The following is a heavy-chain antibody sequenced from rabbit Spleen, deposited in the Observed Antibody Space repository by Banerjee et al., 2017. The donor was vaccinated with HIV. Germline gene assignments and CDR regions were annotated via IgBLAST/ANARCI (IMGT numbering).Heavy chain of an antibody. CDR3: ARDSGTSFSSYGMDL. V-gene: IGHV1S40*01. D-gene: IGHD8-1*01. Sequence: QSLEESGGDLVKPGASLTLTCTASGVSFISNFYMCWVRQAPGKGLEWIACIDTGSSGFTYFASWAKGRFTISITSSTTVTLQVTSLTAADTATYFCARDSGTSFSSYGMDLWGQGTLVTVS. CDR1: GVSFISNFY. CDR2: IDTGSSGFT. J-gene: IGHJ6*01.